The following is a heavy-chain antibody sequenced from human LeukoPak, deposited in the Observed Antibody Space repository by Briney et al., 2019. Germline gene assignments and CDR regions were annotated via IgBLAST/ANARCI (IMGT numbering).Heavy chain of an antibody. V-gene: IGHV3-33*01. CDR2: IWYDGSNK. CDR1: GFTFSSYG. J-gene: IGHJ5*02. D-gene: IGHD3-10*01. CDR3: VFGYYYDSGSQYNWFDT. Sequence: GGSLRLSCAASGFTFSSYGMHWVRQAPGKGLGWVAVIWYDGSNKYYADSVKGRFTISRDNSKNTMYLQMNSLRAEDTAVYYCVFGYYYDSGSQYNWFDTWGQGTLVTVSS.